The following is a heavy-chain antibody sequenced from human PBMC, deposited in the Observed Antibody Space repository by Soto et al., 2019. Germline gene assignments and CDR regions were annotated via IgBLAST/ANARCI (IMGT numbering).Heavy chain of an antibody. Sequence: GSLRLSCAASGFTFSSYAMSWVRQAPGKGLEWVSAISGSGGSTYYADSVKGRFTISRDNSKNTLYLQMNSLRAEDTAVYYCAKVVSRFGELLYYFDYWGQGTLVTVSS. J-gene: IGHJ4*02. CDR2: ISGSGGST. CDR1: GFTFSSYA. D-gene: IGHD3-10*01. CDR3: AKVVSRFGELLYYFDY. V-gene: IGHV3-23*01.